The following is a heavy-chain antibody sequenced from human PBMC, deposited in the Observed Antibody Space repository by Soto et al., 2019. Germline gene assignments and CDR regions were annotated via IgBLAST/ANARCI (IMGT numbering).Heavy chain of an antibody. CDR3: ARSSGYYDSSGYYLANWFDP. V-gene: IGHV1-18*04. CDR1: GYTFTSYG. J-gene: IGHJ5*02. Sequence: ASVKVSCKASGYTFTSYGISWVRQAPGQGLEWMGWISAYNGNTNYAQKLQGRVTMTTDTSTSTAYMELRSLRSDDTAVYYCARSSGYYDSSGYYLANWFDPWGQGNLVTVSS. CDR2: ISAYNGNT. D-gene: IGHD3-22*01.